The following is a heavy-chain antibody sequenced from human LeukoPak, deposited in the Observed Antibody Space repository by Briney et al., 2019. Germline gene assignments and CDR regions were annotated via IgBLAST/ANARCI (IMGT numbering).Heavy chain of an antibody. CDR1: GYTFTSYY. D-gene: IGHD3-9*01. Sequence: ASVKVSCKAFGYTFTSYYMHWVRQAPGQGLEWMGIINPSGGSTSYAQKFQGRVTMTRDTSTSTVYMELSSLRSEDTAVYYCARDSLRYFDWLLKFRAFDIWGQGTMVTVSS. J-gene: IGHJ3*02. V-gene: IGHV1-46*01. CDR2: INPSGGST. CDR3: ARDSLRYFDWLLKFRAFDI.